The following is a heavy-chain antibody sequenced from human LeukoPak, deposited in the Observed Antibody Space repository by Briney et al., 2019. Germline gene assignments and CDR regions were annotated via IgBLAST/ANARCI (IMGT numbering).Heavy chain of an antibody. CDR3: AKDDYGSSAFDI. J-gene: IGHJ3*02. Sequence: GGSLRLSCAASGFTFSSYAMSWVRQASGKGLEWVSAISGSGGSTYYADSVKGRFTISRDNSKNTLYLQMNSLRAEDTAVYYCAKDDYGSSAFDIWGQGTMVTVSS. V-gene: IGHV3-23*01. CDR2: ISGSGGST. D-gene: IGHD4-17*01. CDR1: GFTFSSYA.